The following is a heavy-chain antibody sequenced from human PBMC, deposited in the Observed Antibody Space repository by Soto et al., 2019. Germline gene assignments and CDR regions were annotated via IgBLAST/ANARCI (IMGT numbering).Heavy chain of an antibody. CDR3: ASPVECSTASCSR. CDR2: INHSGST. D-gene: IGHD2-2*01. V-gene: IGHV4-34*01. CDR1: GGSFSGYY. J-gene: IGHJ4*02. Sequence: SETLSLTCAVYGGSFSGYYWSWIRQPPGKGLEWIGEINHSGSTNYNPSLKSRVTISVDTSKNQFSLKLSSVTAADTAVYYCASPVECSTASCSRWGQGTRVTVSS.